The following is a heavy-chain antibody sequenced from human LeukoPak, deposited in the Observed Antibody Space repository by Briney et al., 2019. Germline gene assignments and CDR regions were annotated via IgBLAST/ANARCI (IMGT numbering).Heavy chain of an antibody. CDR3: ASGGSGSYHFDP. Sequence: SVKVSCKASGYTFTNFGITWVRQAPGQGLEWMGSIIPIFRTANYAQKFQGRVTITADKSTSTAYMELSSLRSEDTAVYYCASGGSGSYHFDPWGQGTLVTVSS. V-gene: IGHV1-69*06. CDR2: IIPIFRTA. J-gene: IGHJ5*02. D-gene: IGHD3-10*01. CDR1: GYTFTNFG.